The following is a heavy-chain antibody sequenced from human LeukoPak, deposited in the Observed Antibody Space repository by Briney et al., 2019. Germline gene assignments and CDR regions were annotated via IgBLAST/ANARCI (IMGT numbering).Heavy chain of an antibody. D-gene: IGHD5-18*01. J-gene: IGHJ4*02. Sequence: SETLSLICTVSGGSISGYYWNWIRQPAGKGLEWIGRIYTSGSTNYNPSLKSRVTMSVDTSKNQFSLKLFSVTAADTAVYYCARDLGGYNYGYSFDYWGQGTLVTVSS. CDR3: ARDLGGYNYGYSFDY. V-gene: IGHV4-4*07. CDR2: IYTSGST. CDR1: GGSISGYY.